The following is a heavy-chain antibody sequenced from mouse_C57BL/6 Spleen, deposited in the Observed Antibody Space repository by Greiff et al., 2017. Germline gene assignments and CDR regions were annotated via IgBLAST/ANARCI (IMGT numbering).Heavy chain of an antibody. CDR3: ARDRLRRDDDAMDY. V-gene: IGHV1-7*01. Sequence: QVQLQQSGAELAKPGASVKLSCTASGYTFTSYWMHWVQQRPGQGLEWIGYMNPSSGSTKYNQKFKDKATWTADKSSSTAYMQLSSLTYEDSAVYYCARDRLRRDDDAMDYWGQGTSVTVSS. J-gene: IGHJ4*01. D-gene: IGHD2-4*01. CDR2: MNPSSGST. CDR1: GYTFTSYW.